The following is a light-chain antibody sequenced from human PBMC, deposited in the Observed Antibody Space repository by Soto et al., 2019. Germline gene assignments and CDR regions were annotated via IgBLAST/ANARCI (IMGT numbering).Light chain of an antibody. V-gene: IGKV1-8*01. CDR2: AAS. Sequence: AIRMTQSPSSFSASTGDRVTITCRASQGISSYLAWYQQKPGKAPKLLIYAASTLQSGVPSRFSGSGSGTEFTLTTSCLPSEDFSPYYCQQYYSYPFTFGPGTKVDIK. CDR3: QQYYSYPFT. CDR1: QGISSY. J-gene: IGKJ3*01.